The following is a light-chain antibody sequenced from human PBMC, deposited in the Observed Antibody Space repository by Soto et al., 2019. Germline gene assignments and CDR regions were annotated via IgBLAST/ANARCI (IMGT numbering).Light chain of an antibody. CDR2: DAS. CDR3: QHYGNSLWT. V-gene: IGKV3-20*01. J-gene: IGKJ1*01. Sequence: EFVLTRSPGTLSLSPGEIATLYFSASQTVRNNYLAWYQQKPGQAPRLLIYDASSRATGIPDRFSGGGSGTDFTLTISRLETEDVAVYYCQHYGNSLWTFGQGTKVDIK. CDR1: QTVRNNY.